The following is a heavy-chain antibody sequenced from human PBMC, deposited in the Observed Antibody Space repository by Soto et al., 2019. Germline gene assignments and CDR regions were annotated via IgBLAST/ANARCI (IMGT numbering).Heavy chain of an antibody. J-gene: IGHJ4*02. CDR2: IWYDGSNK. CDR3: ARGGLSARPDY. CDR1: GFNFGGNA. V-gene: IGHV3-33*01. Sequence: QVPLVESGGGVVQPGRSLRLSCAASGFNFGGNAMHWVRQAPGKGLEWVAVIWYDGSNKYYADSVKGRFTISRDNARDTVYLQMNNLSADDTALYTCARGGLSARPDYWGQGTLVTVSS.